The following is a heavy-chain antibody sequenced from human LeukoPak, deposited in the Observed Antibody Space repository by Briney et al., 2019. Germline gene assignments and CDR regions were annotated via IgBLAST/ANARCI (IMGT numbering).Heavy chain of an antibody. CDR1: GFTFSDYY. CDR3: TRYNNDHFDY. CDR2: ISSRGTTA. Sequence: GGSLRLSCAASGFTFSDYYMSWIRQAPGKGLEWVSYISSRGTTAYYADSVKGRFTISRDNSKNTMSVQMDDLRAEDTAVYYCTRYNNDHFDYWGQGTLVTVSS. V-gene: IGHV3-11*04. J-gene: IGHJ4*02. D-gene: IGHD1-14*01.